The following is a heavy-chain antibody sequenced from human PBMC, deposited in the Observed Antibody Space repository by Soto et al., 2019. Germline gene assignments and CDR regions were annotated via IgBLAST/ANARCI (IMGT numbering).Heavy chain of an antibody. CDR2: ISYDGSNK. Sequence: GGSLRLSCAASGFTFSSYAMHWVRQAPGKGLEWVAVISYDGSNKYYADSVKGRFTISRDDSKNALYLQMNSLRADDTAVYHCTRGLGSLDPFDAWGPGTRVTVSS. D-gene: IGHD3-16*01. J-gene: IGHJ3*01. CDR3: TRGLGSLDPFDA. V-gene: IGHV3-30-3*01. CDR1: GFTFSSYA.